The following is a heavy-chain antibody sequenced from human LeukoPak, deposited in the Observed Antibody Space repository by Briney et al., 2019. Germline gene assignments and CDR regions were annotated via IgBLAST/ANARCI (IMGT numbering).Heavy chain of an antibody. J-gene: IGHJ3*02. Sequence: SETLSLTCTVSGGSTSSSSYYWGWIRQPPGKGLEWIGSIYYSGSTYYNPSLKSRVTISVDTSKNQFSLKLSSVTAADTAVYYCARDGSSGYWGAFDIWGQGTMVTVYS. V-gene: IGHV4-39*07. CDR1: GGSTSSSSYY. D-gene: IGHD3-22*01. CDR2: IYYSGST. CDR3: ARDGSSGYWGAFDI.